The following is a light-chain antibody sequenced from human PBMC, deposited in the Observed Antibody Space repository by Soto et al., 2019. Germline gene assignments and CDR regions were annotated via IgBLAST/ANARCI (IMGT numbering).Light chain of an antibody. V-gene: IGLV2-14*03. CDR2: DVS. CDR1: SSDVGAYNY. J-gene: IGLJ2*01. Sequence: QSALTQPASVSGSPGQSITISCTGTSSDVGAYNYVSWYQQHPGKAPKLIIYDVSDRPSGVSNRFSGSKSGNTASLTISGLQAEDETDYYCSSYTSSAAVVFGGGTKVNVL. CDR3: SSYTSSAAVV.